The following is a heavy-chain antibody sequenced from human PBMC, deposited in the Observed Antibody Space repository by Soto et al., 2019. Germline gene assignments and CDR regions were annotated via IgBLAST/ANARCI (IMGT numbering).Heavy chain of an antibody. J-gene: IGHJ4*02. V-gene: IGHV3-30*18. CDR3: AKDLYLTGYSSVWYPSYYFDY. CDR2: ISYDGSNK. CDR1: GFTFSSYG. Sequence: QVQLVESGGGVVQPGRSLRLSCAASGFTFSSYGMHWVRQAPGKGLEWVAVISYDGSNKYYADSVKGRFTISRDNSKNTLYLQMHSLRAEATAVYYCAKDLYLTGYSSVWYPSYYFDYWGQGTLVTVSS. D-gene: IGHD6-19*01.